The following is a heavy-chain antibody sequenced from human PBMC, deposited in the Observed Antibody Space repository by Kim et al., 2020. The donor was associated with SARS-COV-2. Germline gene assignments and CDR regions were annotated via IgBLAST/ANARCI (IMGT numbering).Heavy chain of an antibody. CDR3: ARAHDFWSGYFVLDI. D-gene: IGHD3-3*01. J-gene: IGHJ3*02. Sequence: SLKSRVTISVDKSKNQFSLKLSSVTAADTAVYYCARAHDFWSGYFVLDIWGQGTMVTVSS. V-gene: IGHV4-4*02.